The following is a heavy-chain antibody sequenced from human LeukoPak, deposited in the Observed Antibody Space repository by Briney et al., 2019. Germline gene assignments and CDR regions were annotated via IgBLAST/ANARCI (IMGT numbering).Heavy chain of an antibody. D-gene: IGHD2-15*01. J-gene: IGHJ4*02. V-gene: IGHV3-23*01. CDR1: GFTFSSYA. CDR2: ISGSGGST. Sequence: GGSLRLSCAASGFTFSSYAMSWVRQAPGKGLEWVSAISGSGGSTYYADSVKGRFTISRDNSKNTLYLQMNSLRAEDTAVYCCAKDPPYCSGGSCYYFDYWGQGTLVTVSS. CDR3: AKDPPYCSGGSCYYFDY.